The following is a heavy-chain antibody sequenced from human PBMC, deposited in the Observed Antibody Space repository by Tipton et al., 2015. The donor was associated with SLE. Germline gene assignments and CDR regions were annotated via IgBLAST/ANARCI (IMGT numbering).Heavy chain of an antibody. Sequence: SLRLSCAASGFTFSSYGMHWVRQAPGKGLEWVSSISSSSSYIYYADSVKGRFTISRDNAKNSLYLQMNSLRAEDTAVYYCASTFHSSSRSYFDYWGQGTLVTVSS. V-gene: IGHV3-21*01. CDR3: ASTFHSSSRSYFDY. CDR1: GFTFSSYG. J-gene: IGHJ4*02. CDR2: ISSSSSYI. D-gene: IGHD6-13*01.